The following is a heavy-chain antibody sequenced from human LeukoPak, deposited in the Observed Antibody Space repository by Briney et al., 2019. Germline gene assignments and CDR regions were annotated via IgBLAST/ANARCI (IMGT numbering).Heavy chain of an antibody. V-gene: IGHV4-38-2*02. CDR1: GYSISIGYY. J-gene: IGHJ4*02. CDR3: ARGDCYSNGWPFDY. CDR2: IFHSGST. D-gene: IGHD6-19*01. Sequence: SETLSLTCTVSGYSISIGYYWVWIRQPPGKGLEWIGSIFHSGSTYYNPSLQSRVTISPDTSKNHFSLKLSSVTAADTALYYCARGDCYSNGWPFDYWGQGTLVTVSS.